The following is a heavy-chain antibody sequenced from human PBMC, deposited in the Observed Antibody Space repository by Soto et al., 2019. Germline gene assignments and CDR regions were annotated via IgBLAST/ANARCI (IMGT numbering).Heavy chain of an antibody. CDR1: GYTFTSYG. CDR3: XXXRDSSGYYYGDYYYGMDV. Sequence: QVQLVQSGAAVKKPGASVKVSCKASGYTFTSYGVTWVRQAPGQGLEWMGWISGYNGKTNYAQKVQGRVTMTTDTSTSTAYMELRSLRSDDTXXXXXXXXRDSSGYYYGDYYYGMDVWGQVTTVTVSS. CDR2: ISGYNGKT. V-gene: IGHV1-18*01. D-gene: IGHD3-22*01. J-gene: IGHJ6*02.